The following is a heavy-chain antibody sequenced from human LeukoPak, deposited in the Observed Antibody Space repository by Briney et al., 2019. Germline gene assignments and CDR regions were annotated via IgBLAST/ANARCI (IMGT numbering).Heavy chain of an antibody. J-gene: IGHJ5*02. CDR1: GGSFSGYY. CDR2: INHSGST. CDR3: ARGRGRITIFGAPYGWFDP. V-gene: IGHV4-34*01. Sequence: PSETLSLTCAVYGGSFSGYYWSWIRQPPGKGLEWIGEINHSGSTNYNPSLKSRVTISVDTSKNQFSLKLSSVTAADTAVYYCARGRGRITIFGAPYGWFDPWGQGTLVTVSS. D-gene: IGHD3-3*01.